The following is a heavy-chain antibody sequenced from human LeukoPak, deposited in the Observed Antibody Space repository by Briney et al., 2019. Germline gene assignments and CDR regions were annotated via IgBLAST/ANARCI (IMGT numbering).Heavy chain of an antibody. V-gene: IGHV3-11*01. D-gene: IGHD5/OR15-5a*01. CDR2: ISSSGSTI. CDR3: ARPECQDPFDI. Sequence: GGSLRLSCAASGFTFSDYYMSWIRQAPGKGLEWVSYISSSGSTIYYADSVKGRFTISRDNAKNSLYLQMNSLRAEDTDVYYCARPECQDPFDIWGQGTMVTVSS. CDR1: GFTFSDYY. J-gene: IGHJ3*02.